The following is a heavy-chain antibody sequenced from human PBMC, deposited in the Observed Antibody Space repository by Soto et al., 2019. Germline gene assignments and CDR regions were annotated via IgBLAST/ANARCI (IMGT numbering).Heavy chain of an antibody. V-gene: IGHV3-30-3*01. Sequence: PGGSLRLSCAASGFTFNTFAMHWVRQAPGKGLEGVADISYDGTKKYYADYVKGRFTTSRDDSKSTLFLQMSSLRPEDTAVYYCARTVGLWTASDIWGQGTMVTVSS. CDR2: ISYDGTKK. J-gene: IGHJ3*02. CDR1: GFTFNTFA. CDR3: ARTVGLWTASDI. D-gene: IGHD2-21*01.